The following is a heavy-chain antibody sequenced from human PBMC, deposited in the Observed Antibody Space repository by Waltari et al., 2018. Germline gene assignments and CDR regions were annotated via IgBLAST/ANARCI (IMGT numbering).Heavy chain of an antibody. Sequence: QVHLVQSGAEVQKPGSSVKVSCKASGGSFNSRTVSWVRQAPGQGLEWMGRIIPVLGRAAYSQKFQGRVTITARRSTGTSYMELRSLRSEDTAVYYCATDKIDTPMTRYLDSWGQGSLVTVSS. CDR2: IIPVLGRA. CDR1: GGSFNSRT. CDR3: ATDKIDTPMTRYLDS. J-gene: IGHJ4*02. V-gene: IGHV1-69*02.